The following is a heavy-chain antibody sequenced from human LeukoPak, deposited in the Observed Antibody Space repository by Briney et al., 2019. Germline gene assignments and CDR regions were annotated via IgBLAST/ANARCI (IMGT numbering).Heavy chain of an antibody. D-gene: IGHD5-24*01. CDR2: ISAYNGNT. V-gene: IGHV1-18*01. CDR3: ARALEMATISLWPPNPEEYYFDY. Sequence: GASVKVSCKASGYSFTSYGISWVRQAPGQGLEWMGWISAYNGNTNYAQKLQGRVTMTTDTSTSTAYMELRSLRSDDTAVYYCARALEMATISLWPPNPEEYYFDYWGQGTLVTVSS. J-gene: IGHJ4*02. CDR1: GYSFTSYG.